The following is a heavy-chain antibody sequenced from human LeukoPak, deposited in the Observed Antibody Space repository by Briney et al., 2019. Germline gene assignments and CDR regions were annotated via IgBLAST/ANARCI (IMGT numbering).Heavy chain of an antibody. D-gene: IGHD3-22*01. Sequence: PSETLSLTCTVSGGSISSSSYYRGWIRQPPGKGLEWLGSIYYSGTTYYNPSLKSRVTISVHTSKNQFSLKLSSVTAADTAVHYCARIVVALTYYYYMDVWGKGATVTVSS. V-gene: IGHV4-39*01. CDR3: ARIVVALTYYYYMDV. CDR2: IYYSGTT. J-gene: IGHJ6*03. CDR1: GGSISSSSYY.